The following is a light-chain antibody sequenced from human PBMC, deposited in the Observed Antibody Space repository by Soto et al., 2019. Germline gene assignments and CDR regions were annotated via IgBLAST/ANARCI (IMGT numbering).Light chain of an antibody. Sequence: EIVMTQSPATLSVSPGERATLSCRASQSVSSNLAWYQQKPGQAPRLLIYGASTRATGIPARFSGSGSGTDFTLTISSLEPEDFAIYHCQHRSNWPPMYTFGQGTKVDIK. CDR2: GAS. CDR3: QHRSNWPPMYT. J-gene: IGKJ2*01. V-gene: IGKV3-15*01. CDR1: QSVSSN.